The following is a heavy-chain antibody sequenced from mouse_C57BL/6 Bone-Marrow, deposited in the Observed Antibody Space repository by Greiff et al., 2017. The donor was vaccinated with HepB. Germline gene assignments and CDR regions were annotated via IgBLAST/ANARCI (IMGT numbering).Heavy chain of an antibody. CDR3: ARGEIRHYYGSSFLAY. Sequence: VQLQQSGAELARPGASVKLSCKASGYTFTSYGISWVKQRTGQGLEWIGEIYPRSGNTYYNEKFKGKATLTADKSSSTAYMELRSLTSEDSAVYFCARGEIRHYYGSSFLAYWGQGTLVTVSA. D-gene: IGHD1-1*01. V-gene: IGHV1-81*01. CDR2: IYPRSGNT. CDR1: GYTFTSYG. J-gene: IGHJ3*01.